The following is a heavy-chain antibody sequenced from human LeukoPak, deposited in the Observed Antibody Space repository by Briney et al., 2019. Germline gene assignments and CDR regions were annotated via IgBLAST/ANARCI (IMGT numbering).Heavy chain of an antibody. CDR1: GDSISSYY. Sequence: PSETLSLTCTVSGDSISSYYWSWIRQPAGKGLEWIGRIYSSGSTNYNPSLKSRVAMSVDTSKNQFSLKLSSVTAADTAVYYCARGQYHLLYWYFDLWGRGTLVTVSS. V-gene: IGHV4-4*07. CDR3: ARGQYHLLYWYFDL. D-gene: IGHD2-2*01. CDR2: IYSSGST. J-gene: IGHJ2*01.